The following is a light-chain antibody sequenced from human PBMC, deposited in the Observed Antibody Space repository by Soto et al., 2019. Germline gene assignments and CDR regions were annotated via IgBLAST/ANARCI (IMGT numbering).Light chain of an antibody. CDR1: HDITSY. V-gene: IGKV1-33*01. J-gene: IGKJ3*01. CDR3: QKCDYLPI. CDR2: DAS. Sequence: DIQMTQSPSSLSASVGDRVTITCQASHDITSYFNWYQHKPGKAPKLLIYDASILEAGVPSRFSGSGSGTDFPITNSSLQPEDVGTYYCQKCDYLPIFGPGTTVDFK.